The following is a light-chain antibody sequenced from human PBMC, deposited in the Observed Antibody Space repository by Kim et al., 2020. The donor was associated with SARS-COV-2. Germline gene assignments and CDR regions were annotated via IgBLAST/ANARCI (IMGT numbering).Light chain of an antibody. Sequence: EIVLTQSPGTLSLSPGERATLSCRASQSVRNNYLAWYQQKPGQVHRLLIYDASIRATGIPDRFSASGSGTDLTLTISRLEPEDSAVYYCQQYGSAPNTFAQGTKLEIK. CDR3: QQYGSAPNT. CDR2: DAS. J-gene: IGKJ2*01. CDR1: QSVRNNY. V-gene: IGKV3-20*01.